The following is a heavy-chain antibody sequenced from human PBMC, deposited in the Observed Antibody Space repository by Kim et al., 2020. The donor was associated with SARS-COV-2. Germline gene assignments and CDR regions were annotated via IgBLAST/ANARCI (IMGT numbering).Heavy chain of an antibody. CDR3: ARDRAFNIVVGPDY. CDR2: ISDYGNIK. J-gene: IGHJ4*02. CDR1: GFTLSYYA. V-gene: IGHV3-30*04. D-gene: IGHD2-15*01. Sequence: GGSLRLSCAASGFTLSYYAMHWVRQAPGKGLEWVSFISDYGNIKYYADSVKGRFTISRDNVKNTLYLQMNSLRVEDTAVYYCARDRAFNIVVGPDYWGQGTLVTVSS.